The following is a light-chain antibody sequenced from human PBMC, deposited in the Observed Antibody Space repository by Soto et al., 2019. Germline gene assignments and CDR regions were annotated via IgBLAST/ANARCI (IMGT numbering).Light chain of an antibody. J-gene: IGKJ5*01. V-gene: IGKV3-20*01. CDR1: QSVSSVY. Sequence: PGDRATISCRASQSVSSVYLAWYQQKPGQAPRPLIYDVSSRATGVPDRFSGSGSATDFTLAISSLEPEDFAVYYCQQYGRSPTFGQGTRLEIK. CDR2: DVS. CDR3: QQYGRSPT.